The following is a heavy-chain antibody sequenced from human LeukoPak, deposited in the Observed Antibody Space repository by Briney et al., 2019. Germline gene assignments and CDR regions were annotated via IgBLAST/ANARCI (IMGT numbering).Heavy chain of an antibody. V-gene: IGHV1-69*13. J-gene: IGHJ6*03. CDR3: ARSGGLPAAIRDYYYYYYMDV. CDR1: GGTFSSYA. Sequence: ASVKVSCKASGGTFSSYAISWVRQAPGQGLEWMGGIIPIFGTANYAQKFQGRVTITADESTSTAYMELSSLRSEDTAVYYCARSGGLPAAIRDYYYYYYMDVWGKGTTVTVSS. D-gene: IGHD2-2*02. CDR2: IIPIFGTA.